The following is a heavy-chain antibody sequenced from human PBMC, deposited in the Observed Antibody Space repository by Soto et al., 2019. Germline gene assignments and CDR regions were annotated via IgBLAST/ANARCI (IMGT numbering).Heavy chain of an antibody. V-gene: IGHV1-69*01. CDR3: ARGAGGVGAIHAFDI. Sequence: QVQLVPSGAAVKKPGSSVKVSCKASGGTFSSYAISWVRQAPGQGLEWMGGIIPIFGTANYAQKFQGRVTITADESTSTAYRERSSLRPEDTAVYYCARGAGGVGAIHAFDIWGQGTMVTVSS. CDR1: GGTFSSYA. D-gene: IGHD1-26*01. J-gene: IGHJ3*02. CDR2: IIPIFGTA.